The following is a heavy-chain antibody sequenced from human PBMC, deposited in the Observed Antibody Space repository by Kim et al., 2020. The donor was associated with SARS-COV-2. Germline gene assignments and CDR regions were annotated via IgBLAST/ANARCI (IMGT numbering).Heavy chain of an antibody. CDR1: GGSFSGYY. D-gene: IGHD6-19*01. CDR3: ARTVAGGA. CDR2: INHSGST. J-gene: IGHJ5*02. V-gene: IGHV4-34*01. Sequence: SETLSLTCAVYGGSFSGYYWSWIRQPPGKGLEWIGEINHSGSTNYNPSLKSRVTISVDTSKNQFSLKLSSVTAADTAVYYCARTVAGGAWGQGTLVTVSS.